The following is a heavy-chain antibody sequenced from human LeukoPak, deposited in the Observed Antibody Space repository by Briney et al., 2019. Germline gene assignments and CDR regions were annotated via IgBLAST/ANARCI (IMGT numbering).Heavy chain of an antibody. CDR3: ARGLSSSWYWFDT. D-gene: IGHD2-2*01. Sequence: SETLSLTCTVSGGSISSESYYWSGIRQPAGEGLEWIGRINTSGNINYNPSLKSRVTLSVDTSNNQFSLKLSSLTAADTAVYYCARGLSSSWYWFDTWGQGTLVTVSS. CDR2: INTSGNI. V-gene: IGHV4-61*02. J-gene: IGHJ5*02. CDR1: GGSISSESYY.